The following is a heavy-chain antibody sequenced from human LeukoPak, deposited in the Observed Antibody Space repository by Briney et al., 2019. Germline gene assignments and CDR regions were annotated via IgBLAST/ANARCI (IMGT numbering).Heavy chain of an antibody. CDR2: ISGGGGSK. J-gene: IGHJ1*01. CDR3: AKAYGTHFQH. V-gene: IGHV3-23*01. CDR1: GFIFSNYA. Sequence: GGSLRLSCAASGFIFSNYAMSWVRQAPGKGLEWVSSISGGGGSKYYADSVKGRCTVSRDSSKKTLYLEMNTLRVEDTAVYYCAKAYGTHFQHWGQGTLVTVSS. D-gene: IGHD4-17*01.